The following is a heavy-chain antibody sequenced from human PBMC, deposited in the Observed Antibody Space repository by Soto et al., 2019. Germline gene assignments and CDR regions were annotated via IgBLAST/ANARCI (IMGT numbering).Heavy chain of an antibody. CDR3: ARAHSSGWYYVLYLQH. CDR2: INAGNGNT. V-gene: IGHV1-3*01. J-gene: IGHJ1*01. CDR1: GYTFTSYA. Sequence: GASVKVSCKASGYTFTSYAMHWVRQAPGQRLEWMGWINAGNGNTKYSRKFQGRVTITRDTSASTAYMELSSLRSEDTAVYYCARAHSSGWYYVLYLQHWGQGTLVTVSS. D-gene: IGHD6-19*01.